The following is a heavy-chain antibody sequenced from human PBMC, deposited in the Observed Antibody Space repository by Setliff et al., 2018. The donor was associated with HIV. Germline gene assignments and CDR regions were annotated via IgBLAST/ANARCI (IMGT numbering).Heavy chain of an antibody. CDR2: INQSGST. Sequence: SETLSLTCAVYGRSLSGYYWSWIRQPPGKGLEWIGEINQSGSTNYNPSLKSRVTISVDTSKNQFSLKLSSVTAADTAVYYCAREIYGGNSRPFDYWGQGILVTVSS. V-gene: IGHV4-34*01. D-gene: IGHD4-17*01. J-gene: IGHJ4*02. CDR3: AREIYGGNSRPFDY. CDR1: GRSLSGYY.